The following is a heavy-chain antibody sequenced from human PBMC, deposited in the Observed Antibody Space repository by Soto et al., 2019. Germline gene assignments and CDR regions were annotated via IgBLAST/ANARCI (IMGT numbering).Heavy chain of an antibody. CDR3: SRLVAGRWLQFAFVDLDD. CDR2: MYYIGSI. V-gene: IGHV4-39*01. J-gene: IGHJ4*02. Sequence: SETLSLTCTVSGGSISSSMYYWGWIRHPPGKVLEWIGSMYYIGSIYYNPTLKSRVTISVDTSKNQFSLKLSSVTAADTAVYYCSRLVAGRWLQFAFVDLDDWGQGTMVTV. D-gene: IGHD5-12*01. CDR1: GGSISSSMYY.